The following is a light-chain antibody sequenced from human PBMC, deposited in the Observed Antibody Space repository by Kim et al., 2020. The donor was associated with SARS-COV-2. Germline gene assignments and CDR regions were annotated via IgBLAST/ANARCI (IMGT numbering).Light chain of an antibody. CDR1: SSNIGAGYD. V-gene: IGLV1-40*01. CDR3: QSYDSSLNVVV. CDR2: RNN. Sequence: QGVTISCTGSSSNIGAGYDVPWYRQLPGTAPKLLIYRNNNRPSGVPDRFSGSKSGTSASLAITGLQAEDEADYYCQSYDSSLNVVVFGGGTQLTVL. J-gene: IGLJ2*01.